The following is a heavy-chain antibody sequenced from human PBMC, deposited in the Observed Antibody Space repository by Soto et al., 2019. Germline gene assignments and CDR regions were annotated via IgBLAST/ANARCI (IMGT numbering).Heavy chain of an antibody. D-gene: IGHD3-22*01. Sequence: QVQLVESGGGVVQPGRSLRLSCAASGFTFSSYGMHWVRQAPGKGLEWVAVIWYDGSNKYYADSVKGRFTISRDNSKNTLYLQMNSLRAEDTAVYYCAREVNYYYSSGYYGGSDYWGQGTLVTVSS. J-gene: IGHJ4*02. CDR2: IWYDGSNK. CDR3: AREVNYYYSSGYYGGSDY. V-gene: IGHV3-33*01. CDR1: GFTFSSYG.